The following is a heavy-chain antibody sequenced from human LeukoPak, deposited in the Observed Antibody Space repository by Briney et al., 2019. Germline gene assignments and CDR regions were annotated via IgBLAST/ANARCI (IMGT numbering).Heavy chain of an antibody. J-gene: IGHJ5*02. D-gene: IGHD2-2*01. CDR1: GGSISNYY. V-gene: IGHV4-59*12. Sequence: SETLSLTCTVSGGSISNYYWSWIRQPPGKGLEWIGDIYYSGSTNYNPSLKSRVTISVDTSKNQFSLKLSSVTAADTAVYYCARDLAWGSTDTTEETNWLDPWGQGTLVTVSS. CDR3: ARDLAWGSTDTTEETNWLDP. CDR2: IYYSGST.